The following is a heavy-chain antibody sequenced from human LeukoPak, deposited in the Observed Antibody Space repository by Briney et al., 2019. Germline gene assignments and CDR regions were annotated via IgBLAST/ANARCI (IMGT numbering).Heavy chain of an antibody. J-gene: IGHJ6*03. CDR2: ISSSSSYI. CDR3: ARDGLEWELLKNYYYYYMDV. CDR1: GFTFSSYA. D-gene: IGHD1-26*01. Sequence: GGSLRLSCAASGFTFSSYAMNWVRQAPGKGLEWVSSISSSSSYIYYADSVKGRFTISRDNAKNSLYLQMNSLRAEDTAVYYCARDGLEWELLKNYYYYYMDVWGKGTTVTISS. V-gene: IGHV3-21*01.